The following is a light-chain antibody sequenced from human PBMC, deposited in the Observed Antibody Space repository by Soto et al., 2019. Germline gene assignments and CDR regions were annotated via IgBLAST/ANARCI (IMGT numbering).Light chain of an antibody. J-gene: IGKJ1*01. CDR3: QQSYSARTWT. V-gene: IGKV1-39*01. Sequence: DIQMTQSPSSLCGCLGDIVTIPCRASQRISNYLNWYQQKPGEVPKLLIYAASRLQSGVPSRFSGGGSGTDFTLTISSLQPEDFAMYYCQQSYSARTWTFGQGTKVDIK. CDR1: QRISNY. CDR2: AAS.